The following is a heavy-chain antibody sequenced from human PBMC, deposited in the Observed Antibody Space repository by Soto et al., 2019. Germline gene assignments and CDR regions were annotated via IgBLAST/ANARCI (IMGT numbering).Heavy chain of an antibody. CDR3: ARDKAGSSSVNNPYWFDP. V-gene: IGHV1-2*04. Sequence: ASVKVSCTASGYTFTGYYMHWVRQAPGQGLEWMGWINPNSGGTNYAQKFQGWVTMTRDTSISTAYMELSRLRSDDTAVYYCARDKAGSSSVNNPYWFDPWGQGTLVTVSS. CDR2: INPNSGGT. D-gene: IGHD6-13*01. J-gene: IGHJ5*02. CDR1: GYTFTGYY.